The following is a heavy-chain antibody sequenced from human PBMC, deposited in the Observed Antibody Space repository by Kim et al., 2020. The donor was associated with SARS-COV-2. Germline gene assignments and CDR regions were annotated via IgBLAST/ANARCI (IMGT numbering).Heavy chain of an antibody. CDR3: AKTTGAQLDY. Sequence: SETLSLTCTVSGGSLSTGAYFWSWIRQHPGKGLEWIGYIDYSGTTYYSESLKSRVALSIDTSSNQFSLRLRSVTAADTAVYYCAKTTGAQLDYWGQGTLV. CDR1: GGSLSTGAYF. J-gene: IGHJ4*02. CDR2: IDYSGTT. D-gene: IGHD7-27*01. V-gene: IGHV4-31*03.